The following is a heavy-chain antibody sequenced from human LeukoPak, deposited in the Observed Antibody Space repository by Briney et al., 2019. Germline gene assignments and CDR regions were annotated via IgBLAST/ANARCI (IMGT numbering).Heavy chain of an antibody. D-gene: IGHD6-13*01. V-gene: IGHV3-30*18. Sequence: CKKLEWVAGISYDGSNKYYADSVKGRFTISRDNSKNTLYLQMNSLRAEDTFLFYCAKDPHFDGIAAPGAFDYWRQGTLVPLPS. CDR3: AKDPHFDGIAAPGAFDY. CDR2: ISYDGSNK. J-gene: IGHJ4*02.